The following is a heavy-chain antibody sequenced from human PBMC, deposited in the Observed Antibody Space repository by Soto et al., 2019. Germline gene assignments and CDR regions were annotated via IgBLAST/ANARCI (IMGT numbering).Heavy chain of an antibody. Sequence: ESVGGVVQPGRSLRLSCAASGFTFNNYGIHWARQAPGKGLEWVAAISNDGSDKYYADSVKGRLTISRDNSKNTVFLQMSSLRAEDTAVYYCAKDQARAASHGIDWGQGTMVTVSS. D-gene: IGHD6-13*01. CDR1: GFTFNNYG. CDR3: AKDQARAASHGID. J-gene: IGHJ3*01. V-gene: IGHV3-30*18. CDR2: ISNDGSDK.